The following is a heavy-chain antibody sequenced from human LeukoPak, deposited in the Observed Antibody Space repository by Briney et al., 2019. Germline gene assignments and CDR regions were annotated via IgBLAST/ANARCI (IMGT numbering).Heavy chain of an antibody. Sequence: ASVKVSCNASGYTFTGYYMHWVRQAPGKGLEWMGGFDPEDGEKIYAQKFQGRVTMTEDTSTETAYMELSSLRSEDTAVYYCARAWESIAGYYFDYWGQGTLVTVSS. V-gene: IGHV1-24*01. J-gene: IGHJ4*02. CDR3: ARAWESIAGYYFDY. D-gene: IGHD1-26*01. CDR1: GYTFTGYY. CDR2: FDPEDGEK.